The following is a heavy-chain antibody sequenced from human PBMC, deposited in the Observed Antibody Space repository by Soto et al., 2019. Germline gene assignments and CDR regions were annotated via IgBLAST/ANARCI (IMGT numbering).Heavy chain of an antibody. Sequence: PGGSLRLSCAASGFTFSSYAMHWVRQAPGKGLEWVAVISYDGSNKYYADSVKGRFTISRDNSKNTLYLQMNSLRAEDTAVYYCARDPTTVTPYFDYWGQGTLVTVSS. CDR2: ISYDGSNK. CDR3: ARDPTTVTPYFDY. CDR1: GFTFSSYA. D-gene: IGHD4-17*01. V-gene: IGHV3-30-3*01. J-gene: IGHJ4*02.